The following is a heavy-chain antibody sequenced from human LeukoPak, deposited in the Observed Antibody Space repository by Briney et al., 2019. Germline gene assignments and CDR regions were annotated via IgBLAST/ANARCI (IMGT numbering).Heavy chain of an antibody. D-gene: IGHD5-18*01. CDR1: GFTFSSYA. V-gene: IGHV3-23*01. CDR3: AKSGGGRLWLLYFHY. J-gene: IGHJ4*02. CDR2: ISGSGGST. Sequence: PGGSLRLSCAVSGFTFSSYAMSWVRQAPGKGLEWVSAISGSGGSTYYADSVKGRFTISRDNSKNTLYLQMNSLRAEDTAVYYCAKSGGGRLWLLYFHYWGQGTRVTVSS.